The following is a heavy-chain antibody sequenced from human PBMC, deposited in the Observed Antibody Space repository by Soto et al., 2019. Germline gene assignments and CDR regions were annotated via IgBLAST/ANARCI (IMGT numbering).Heavy chain of an antibody. CDR1: GDTFNFYS. D-gene: IGHD3-10*01. Sequence: QVQLVQYGADVQRPGSSVRVSCKASGDTFNFYSINWVRQAPGLGLKWMGRINPILSMSNYAPRFQGRVTMTADKSTSTAYMELGSLRSEDTAMYYCATSYGSGYRAFDSWGQGALVTVSS. CDR3: ATSYGSGYRAFDS. CDR2: INPILSMS. J-gene: IGHJ4*02. V-gene: IGHV1-69*02.